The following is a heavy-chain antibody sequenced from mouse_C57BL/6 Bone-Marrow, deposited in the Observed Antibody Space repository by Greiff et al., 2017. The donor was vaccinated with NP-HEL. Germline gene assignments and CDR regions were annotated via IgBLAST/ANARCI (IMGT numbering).Heavy chain of an antibody. D-gene: IGHD3-3*01. CDR2: IYPGSGST. CDR3: ASGGFRGAWFAY. V-gene: IGHV1-55*01. J-gene: IGHJ3*01. Sequence: QVQLQQPGAELVKPGASVKMSCKASGYTFTSYWITWVKQRPGQGLEWIGDIYPGSGSTNYNEKFKSKATLTVDKSSSTAYMQLSSLTSEDSAVYYCASGGFRGAWFAYWGQGTLVTVSA. CDR1: GYTFTSYW.